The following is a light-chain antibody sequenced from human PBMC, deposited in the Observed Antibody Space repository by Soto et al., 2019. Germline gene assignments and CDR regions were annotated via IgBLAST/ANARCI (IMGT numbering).Light chain of an antibody. Sequence: QSALTQPPSASGSPGQSVTISCTGTSSDIGGYNYVSWYQQHPGKAPKVMIYDVNKRPSGVPDRFSGSKSGNTASLTVSGPQAEDEADYYLSSPGGRHNPLFFGTGTKVTVL. J-gene: IGLJ1*01. V-gene: IGLV2-8*01. CDR3: SSPGGRHNPLF. CDR1: SSDIGGYNY. CDR2: DVN.